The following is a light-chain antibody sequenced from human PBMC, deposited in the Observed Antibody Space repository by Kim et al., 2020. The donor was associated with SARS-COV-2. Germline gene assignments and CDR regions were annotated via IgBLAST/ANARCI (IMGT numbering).Light chain of an antibody. J-gene: IGKJ4*01. Sequence: EIVLTQSPGTLSLSPGERATLSCRASQRLISSYLAWYQQKPGQPPRLLIYGASSRATGIPDRFSGSGSGTDFTLTISRLEPEDFAVYYCQQYGTSQVTFGGGTKVDIK. CDR1: QRLISSY. CDR2: GAS. V-gene: IGKV3-20*01. CDR3: QQYGTSQVT.